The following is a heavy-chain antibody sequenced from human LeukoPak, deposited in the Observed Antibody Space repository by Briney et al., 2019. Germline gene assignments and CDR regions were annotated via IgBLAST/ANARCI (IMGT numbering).Heavy chain of an antibody. CDR3: ARSYYGSGIDY. D-gene: IGHD3-10*01. J-gene: IGHJ4*01. CDR2: ISSSSSYI. Sequence: GVSLRFSCAASGFTCSNCSMNWVRQAPGKGLEWVSSISSSSSYIYYADSVKGRFTISRDNAKNSLYLQMNSLRVEDTAVYYCARSYYGSGIDYWGHGTLVAVSS. CDR1: GFTCSNCS. V-gene: IGHV3-21*01.